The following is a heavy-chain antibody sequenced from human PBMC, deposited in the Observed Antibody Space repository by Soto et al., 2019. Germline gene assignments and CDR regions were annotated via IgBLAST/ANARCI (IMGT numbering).Heavy chain of an antibody. V-gene: IGHV4-4*02. CDR3: AKMVGATLVDY. Sequence: QVQLQESGPGLVKPSGTLSLTCTVSGASISSTSSGDWWSWVRQPRGKGLEWIGEIHHSGSTNYNPSLKSRVTMSVDKSKNQFSLRLSSVTAADTAVYYCAKMVGATLVDYWGQGTLVTVSS. CDR1: GASISSTSSGDW. CDR2: IHHSGST. J-gene: IGHJ4*02. D-gene: IGHD1-26*01.